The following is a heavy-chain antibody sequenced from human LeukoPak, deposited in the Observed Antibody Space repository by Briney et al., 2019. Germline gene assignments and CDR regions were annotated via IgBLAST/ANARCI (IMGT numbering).Heavy chain of an antibody. D-gene: IGHD1-26*01. J-gene: IGHJ3*02. V-gene: IGHV1-2*02. CDR2: TNPNSGGT. Sequence: ASVKVSCKASGYTFTGYYMHWVRQAPGQGLEWMGWTNPNSGGTNYAQKFQGRVTMTRDTSISTAYMELSRLRSDDTAVYYCARVRSYPDAFDIWGQGTMVTVSS. CDR1: GYTFTGYY. CDR3: ARVRSYPDAFDI.